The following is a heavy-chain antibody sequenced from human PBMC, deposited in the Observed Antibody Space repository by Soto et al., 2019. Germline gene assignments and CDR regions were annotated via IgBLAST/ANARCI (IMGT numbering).Heavy chain of an antibody. D-gene: IGHD2-2*01. J-gene: IGHJ6*03. CDR1: GGTFSSYT. V-gene: IGHV1-69*04. CDR3: ARDCSSTSCSSAMDV. CDR2: IIPILGIA. Sequence: SVKVSCKASGGTFSSYTISWVRQAPGQGLEWMGRIIPILGIANYAQKFQGRVTITADKSTSTAYMELSSLRSEDTAVYYCARDCSSTSCSSAMDVWGEGTTVTV.